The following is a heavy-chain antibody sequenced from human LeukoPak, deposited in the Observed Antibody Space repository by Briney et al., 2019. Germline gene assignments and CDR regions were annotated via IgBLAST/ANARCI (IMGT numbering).Heavy chain of an antibody. Sequence: PSETLSLTCTVSGGSISSYYWSWIRQPPGKGLEWIGYIYYSGSTNYNPSLKSRVTISVDTSKNQFSLKLSSVTAADTAVYYCANRRDGYNYNYWGQGTLVTVSS. CDR2: IYYSGST. V-gene: IGHV4-59*12. J-gene: IGHJ4*02. D-gene: IGHD5-24*01. CDR3: ANRRDGYNYNY. CDR1: GGSISSYY.